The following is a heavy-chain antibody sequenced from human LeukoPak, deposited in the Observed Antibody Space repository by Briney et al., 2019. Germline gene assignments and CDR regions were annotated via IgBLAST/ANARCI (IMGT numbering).Heavy chain of an antibody. CDR3: ARDPISGRDI. D-gene: IGHD3-10*01. Sequence: SENLSLTCTVSGGSISNYYWSWIRQPPGKGLEWIGYIYYSGSTNYNPSLKSRVTISVDTSKNQFSLKLSSVTAADTAVYYCARDPISGRDIWGQGTMVTVSS. CDR2: IYYSGST. J-gene: IGHJ3*02. CDR1: GGSISNYY. V-gene: IGHV4-59*01.